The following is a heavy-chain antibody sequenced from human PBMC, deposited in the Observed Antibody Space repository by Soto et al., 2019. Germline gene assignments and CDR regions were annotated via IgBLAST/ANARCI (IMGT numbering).Heavy chain of an antibody. CDR1: GFTLSSYN. CDR2: IDSSSTYI. Sequence: EVQLVESGGGRVKPGGSLRLSCAASGFTLSSYNMNWVRQAPGKGLEWVSSIDSSSTYIYYADSMKGRFTISRDNAKNSLYLQMNSLRDEDTAVYYCARSLTRGSLGSYYNWYFDLWGRGTLVTVSS. D-gene: IGHD3-10*01. J-gene: IGHJ2*01. V-gene: IGHV3-21*01. CDR3: ARSLTRGSLGSYYNWYFDL.